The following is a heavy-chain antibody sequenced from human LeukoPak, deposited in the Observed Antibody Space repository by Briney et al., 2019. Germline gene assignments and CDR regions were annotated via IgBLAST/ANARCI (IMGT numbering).Heavy chain of an antibody. V-gene: IGHV1-2*02. CDR2: INPNSGGT. J-gene: IGHJ6*03. D-gene: IGHD2-2*01. CDR3: ARSCSSTSCYSYYYYYYMDV. CDR1: GYTFTGYY. Sequence: GASVKVSCKASGYTFTGYYMHWVRQAPGQGLEWMGWINPNSGGTNYAQKFQGRVTMTRDTSISTAYMELSRLRSDDTAVYYCARSCSSTSCYSYYYYYYMDVWGKGTTVTVSS.